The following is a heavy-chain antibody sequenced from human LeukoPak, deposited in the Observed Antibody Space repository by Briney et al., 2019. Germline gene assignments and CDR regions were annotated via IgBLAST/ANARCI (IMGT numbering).Heavy chain of an antibody. CDR2: INSDGTNT. V-gene: IGHV3-74*01. J-gene: IGHJ2*01. CDR1: TFTFSRYW. D-gene: IGHD3-10*01. Sequence: GGSLRLSCAASTFTFSRYWMHWVRQAPGKGLVWVSRINSDGTNTYYADSVKGRLTISRDNTKNTLYLQMNSLRTEDTAVYYCARTPVWGSGSYFDLWGRGTLVTVSS. CDR3: ARTPVWGSGSYFDL.